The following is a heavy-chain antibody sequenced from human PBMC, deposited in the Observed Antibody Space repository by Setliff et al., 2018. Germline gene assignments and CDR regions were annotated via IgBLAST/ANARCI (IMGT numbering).Heavy chain of an antibody. J-gene: IGHJ3*02. V-gene: IGHV4-61*09. CDR2: IYTSGST. D-gene: IGHD3-3*01. CDR1: GGSISSSNW. CDR3: ARYSNDFWSGYYAFDI. Sequence: SETLSLTCAVSGGSISSSNWWSWIRQPAGKGLEWIGHIYTSGSTNYNPSLKSRVTISVDTSKNQFSLKLSSVTAADTAVYYCARYSNDFWSGYYAFDIWGQGTMVTVSS.